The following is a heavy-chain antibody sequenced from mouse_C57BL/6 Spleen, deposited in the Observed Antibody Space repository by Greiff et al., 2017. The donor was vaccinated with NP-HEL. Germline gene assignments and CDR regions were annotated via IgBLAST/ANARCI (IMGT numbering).Heavy chain of an antibody. D-gene: IGHD2-2*01. CDR2: IRLKSDNYAT. CDR1: GFTFSNYW. V-gene: IGHV6-3*01. J-gene: IGHJ2*01. CDR3: TAYGYGY. Sequence: EVQRVESGGGLVQPGGTMKLSCVASGFTFSNYWMNWVRQSPEKGLEWVAQIRLKSDNYATNYAESVKGRFTISRDDSKSSVYLHMYNLRAEDTGIYYCTAYGYGYWGQGTTLTVSS.